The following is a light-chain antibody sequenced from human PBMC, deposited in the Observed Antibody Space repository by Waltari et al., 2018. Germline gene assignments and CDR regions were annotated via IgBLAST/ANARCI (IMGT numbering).Light chain of an antibody. CDR2: AVS. V-gene: IGLV2-14*03. Sequence: QSALTQPASVSGSPGQSITISCTGTSRDIGGFNYVSWYQQHPGKAPKLMIYAVSNRPSGVSNRFSGSKSGNTASLTISGLQAEDEADYYCSSYRSSFTYVVFGGGTKLTVL. CDR1: SRDIGGFNY. J-gene: IGLJ2*01. CDR3: SSYRSSFTYVV.